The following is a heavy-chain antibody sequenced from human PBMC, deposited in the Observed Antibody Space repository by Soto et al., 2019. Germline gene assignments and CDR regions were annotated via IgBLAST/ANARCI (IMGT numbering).Heavy chain of an antibody. J-gene: IGHJ6*02. CDR1: GYSFSNHW. D-gene: IGHD2-15*01. V-gene: IGHV5-51*01. CDR2: IYPGDSDT. CDR3: ARRMQAGFYYGMDV. Sequence: LKISCKGSGYSFSNHWIGWVRQMPGKGLEWMGIIYPGDSDTRYSPSFQGQVTISADKSISTAYLQWSSLKASDTAIYYCARRMQAGFYYGMDVWGQGTAVTVSS.